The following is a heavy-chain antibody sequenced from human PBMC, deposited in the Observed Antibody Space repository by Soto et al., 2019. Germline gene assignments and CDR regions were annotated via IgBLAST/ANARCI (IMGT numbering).Heavy chain of an antibody. CDR2: INSDGSST. J-gene: IGHJ6*02. CDR1: GFTFSSYW. V-gene: IGHV3-74*01. D-gene: IGHD6-13*01. CDR3: ARGRQQLASYYYYGMDV. Sequence: AGGSLRLSCAASGFTFSSYWMHWVRQAPGKGLVWVSRINSDGSSTSYADSVKGRFTISRDNAKNTLYLQMNSLRAEDTAVYYCARGRQQLASYYYYGMDVWGQGTTVTVS.